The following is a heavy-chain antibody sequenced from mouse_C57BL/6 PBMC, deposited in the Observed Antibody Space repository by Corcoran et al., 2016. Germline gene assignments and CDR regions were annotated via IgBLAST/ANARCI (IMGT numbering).Heavy chain of an antibody. J-gene: IGHJ3*01. CDR3: ARWWDGWFAY. CDR2: INPNNGGT. CDR1: GYTFTDYY. V-gene: IGHV1-26*01. D-gene: IGHD1-1*02. Sequence: EVQLQQSGPELVKPGASVKISCKASGYTFTDYYMNWVNQSHGKSRVWIGDINPNNGGTSYNQKFKGKATFTVDKSSSTAYMELRSLTSEDSAVYYCARWWDGWFAYWGQGTLVTVSA.